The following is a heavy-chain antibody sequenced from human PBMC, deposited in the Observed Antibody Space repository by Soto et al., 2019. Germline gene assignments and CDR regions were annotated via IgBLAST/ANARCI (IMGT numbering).Heavy chain of an antibody. D-gene: IGHD3-3*01. CDR3: ARHSSITIFGVVILGGMDV. Sequence: GESLKISCKGSGYSFTSYWIGWVRQMPGKGLEWMGIIYPGDSDTRYSPSFQGQVTISADTSISTAYLQWSSLKASDTAMYYCARHSSITIFGVVILGGMDVWGQGTTVTVSS. CDR2: IYPGDSDT. CDR1: GYSFTSYW. J-gene: IGHJ6*02. V-gene: IGHV5-51*01.